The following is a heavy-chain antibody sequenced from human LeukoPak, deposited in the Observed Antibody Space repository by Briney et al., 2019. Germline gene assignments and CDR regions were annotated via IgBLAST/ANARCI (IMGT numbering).Heavy chain of an antibody. Sequence: PGGSLRLSCAASRFTFSSYAMSWVRQAPGKGLEWVSAISGSGGRTYYADSVKGRFTISRDNSKNTLSLQMNSLRDEDTAVYYCAHLGYDILTGYYNWGQGTLVFVSS. CDR1: RFTFSSYA. D-gene: IGHD3-9*01. J-gene: IGHJ4*02. CDR2: ISGSGGRT. V-gene: IGHV3-23*01. CDR3: AHLGYDILTGYYN.